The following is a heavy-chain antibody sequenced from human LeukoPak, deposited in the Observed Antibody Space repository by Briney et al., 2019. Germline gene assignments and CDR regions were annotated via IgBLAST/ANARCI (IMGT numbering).Heavy chain of an antibody. CDR2: LNSDGSST. Sequence: PGGSLRLSCAASGFTFSSYWMYWVRQAPGKGLVWVSRLNSDGSSTSYADSVKGRFTISRDNAKNTLYLQMNSLRAEDTAVYYCARGGAYSYGPLDIWGQGTMVTVSS. D-gene: IGHD5-18*01. CDR3: ARGGAYSYGPLDI. CDR1: GFTFSSYW. J-gene: IGHJ3*02. V-gene: IGHV3-74*01.